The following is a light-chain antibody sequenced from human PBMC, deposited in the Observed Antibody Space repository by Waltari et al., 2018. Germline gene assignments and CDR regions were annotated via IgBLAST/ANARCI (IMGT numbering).Light chain of an antibody. CDR1: QSISSW. J-gene: IGKJ4*01. CDR2: KAS. Sequence: DIQMTQSPSTLSAFVGDRVTITCRASQSISSWLAWYQQKLGKAPKLLIYKASILETWFPSRFSGSGSGTEFTLTISSLQPDDFATYYCQQYNNYSPLTFGGGTKVEIK. V-gene: IGKV1-5*03. CDR3: QQYNNYSPLT.